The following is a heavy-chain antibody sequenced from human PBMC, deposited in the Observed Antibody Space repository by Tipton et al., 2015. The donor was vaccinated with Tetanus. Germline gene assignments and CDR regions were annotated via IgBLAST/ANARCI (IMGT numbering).Heavy chain of an antibody. CDR3: ARDRGDYIYYGMDV. CDR1: GYTFTGYY. J-gene: IGHJ6*02. D-gene: IGHD3-22*01. V-gene: IGHV1-2*02. CDR2: IDPNSGGT. Sequence: VQLVQSGAEVKKPGASVKVSCKASGYTFTGYYIYWVRQAPGQGLEWMGWIDPNSGGTVYAQKFQGRVTMTRDTSISRAYMELRSLRSDDTAVYYCARDRGDYIYYGMDVWGPGTTVTVS.